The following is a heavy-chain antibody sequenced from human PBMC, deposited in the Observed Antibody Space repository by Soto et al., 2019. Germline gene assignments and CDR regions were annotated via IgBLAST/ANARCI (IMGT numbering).Heavy chain of an antibody. D-gene: IGHD3-16*01. J-gene: IGHJ5*02. V-gene: IGHV4-34*01. CDR1: GDSFSGYL. CDR3: ARASDFGEYGLFDH. Sequence: QVQLQQWGAGLLKPSETLSLTCAVYGDSFSGYLWTWIRQSPGKGLEWIGEINHSGRTNYNPHLASRVTMSVDTSRNQLSLRLTSVTAADTAVYFCARASDFGEYGLFDHWGQGTPVTVSS. CDR2: INHSGRT.